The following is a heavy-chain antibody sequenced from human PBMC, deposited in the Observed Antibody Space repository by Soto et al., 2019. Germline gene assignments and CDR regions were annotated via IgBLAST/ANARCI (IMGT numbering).Heavy chain of an antibody. CDR2: INHSGST. Sequence: SETLSLTCAVYGGSFSGYYWSWIRQPPGKGLEWIGEINHSGSTNYNPSLKSRVTISVDTSKNQFSLKLSSVTAADTAVYYCAVLTFYDRHRPPLDYWGQGTLVTVSS. V-gene: IGHV4-34*01. CDR1: GGSFSGYY. CDR3: AVLTFYDRHRPPLDY. D-gene: IGHD3-22*01. J-gene: IGHJ4*02.